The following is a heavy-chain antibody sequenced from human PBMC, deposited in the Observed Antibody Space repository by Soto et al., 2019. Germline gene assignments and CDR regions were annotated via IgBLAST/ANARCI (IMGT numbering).Heavy chain of an antibody. V-gene: IGHV3-74*01. CDR3: ARAPYRITFGGVIDY. CDR2: IKSDGSST. J-gene: IGHJ4*02. D-gene: IGHD3-16*01. CDR1: GFTFSDYW. Sequence: EVQLVESGGGLVQPGGSLRLSCAASGFTFSDYWMHWVRQAPGTGLVWVSRIKSDGSSTSYADSVKGRFTISRDNAKNTLYLQMHSLRAEDTAVYYCARAPYRITFGGVIDYWGQGTLVTVSS.